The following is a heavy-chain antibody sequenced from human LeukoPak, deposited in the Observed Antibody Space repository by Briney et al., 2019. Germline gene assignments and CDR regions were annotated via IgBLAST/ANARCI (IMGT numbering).Heavy chain of an antibody. CDR2: IYYCGST. CDR1: GGSISSGGYY. V-gene: IGHV4-30-4*07. Sequence: PSETLSLTCAVSGGSISSGGYYWSWIRQPPGKGLEWIGYIYYCGSTYYNPSLKSRVTISVDTSKNQFSLKLSSVTAADTAVYYCARGRQQLDPFDYWGQGTLVTVSS. J-gene: IGHJ4*02. CDR3: ARGRQQLDPFDY. D-gene: IGHD6-13*01.